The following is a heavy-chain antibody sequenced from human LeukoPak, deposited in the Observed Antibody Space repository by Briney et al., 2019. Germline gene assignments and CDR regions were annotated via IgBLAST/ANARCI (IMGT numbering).Heavy chain of an antibody. D-gene: IGHD4-17*01. CDR2: ISYSGNT. CDR1: GASITSYF. J-gene: IGHJ3*02. Sequence: PSETLSLTCTVSGASITSYFWTWIRQPPGKGLDWIAYISYSGNTNYNPSLKSRVTISIDTSKNQFSLKLTSATAAAMAMYYCARADYGDHGTTFDIWGQGTMVTVSS. V-gene: IGHV4-59*01. CDR3: ARADYGDHGTTFDI.